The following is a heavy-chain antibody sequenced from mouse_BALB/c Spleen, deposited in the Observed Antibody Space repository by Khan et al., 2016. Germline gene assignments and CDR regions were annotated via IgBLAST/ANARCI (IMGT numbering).Heavy chain of an antibody. CDR2: IRSKSNNYAT. CDR1: GFTFNTYA. V-gene: IGHV10-1*02. CDR3: VRSAMDY. Sequence: EVQLVESGGGLVQPTGSLKLSCAVSGFTFNTYAMNWVRQAPGKGLEWVARIRSKSNNYATSYADSVKDRFTISRDDSQSMFSLQMNNLITEDTAMYYCVRSAMDYWGQGTAVTVSS. J-gene: IGHJ4*01.